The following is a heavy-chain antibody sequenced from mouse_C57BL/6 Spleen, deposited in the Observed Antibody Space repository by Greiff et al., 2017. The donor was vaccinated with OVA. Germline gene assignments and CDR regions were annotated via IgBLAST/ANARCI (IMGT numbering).Heavy chain of an antibody. V-gene: IGHV1-50*01. CDR3: ARRGGNGYYAMDY. CDR1: GYTFTSYW. J-gene: IGHJ4*01. Sequence: QVQLQQPGAELVKPGASVKLSCKASGYTFTSYWMQWVKQRPGQGLEWIGEIDPSDSYSNYNQKFKGKATLTVDTSSSTAYMQLSSLTSEDSAVYYCARRGGNGYYAMDYWGQGTSVTVSS. CDR2: IDPSDSYS. D-gene: IGHD2-1*01.